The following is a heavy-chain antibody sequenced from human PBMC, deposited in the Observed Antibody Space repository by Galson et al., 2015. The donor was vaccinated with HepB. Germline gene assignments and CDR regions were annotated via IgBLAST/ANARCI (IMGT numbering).Heavy chain of an antibody. J-gene: IGHJ4*02. CDR2: IIPIFGTA. D-gene: IGHD5-24*01. CDR3: ARGSEMATTGGYFDY. Sequence: SVKASCKASGGTFSSYAISWVRQAPGQGLEWMGGIIPIFGTANYAQKFQGRVTITADKSTSTAYMELSSLRSEDTAVYYCARGSEMATTGGYFDYWGQGTLVTVSS. V-gene: IGHV1-69*06. CDR1: GGTFSSYA.